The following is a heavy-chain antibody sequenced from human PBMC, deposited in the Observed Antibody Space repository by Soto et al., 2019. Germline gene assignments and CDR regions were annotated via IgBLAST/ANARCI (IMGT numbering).Heavy chain of an antibody. V-gene: IGHV4-59*01. J-gene: IGHJ5*02. CDR1: GGSISSYY. CDR2: IYYSGST. Sequence: NPSETLSLTCTVSGGSISSYYWSWIRQPPGKGLEWIGYIYYSGSTNYNPSLKSRVTISVDTSKNQFSLKLSSVTAADTAVYYCARGVVTMVRGVIYNWFDPWGQGTLVTVSS. CDR3: ARGVVTMVRGVIYNWFDP. D-gene: IGHD3-10*01.